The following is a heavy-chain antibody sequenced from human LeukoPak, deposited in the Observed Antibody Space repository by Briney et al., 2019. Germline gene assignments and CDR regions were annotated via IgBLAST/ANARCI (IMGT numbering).Heavy chain of an antibody. CDR2: IYPGDSDT. J-gene: IGHJ4*02. Sequence: NAGESLKISCKCSGYSFTSYWIGWVRQMPGKGLEWMGIIYPGDSDTRYSPSFQGQVTISADKSISTAYLQWSSLKASDTAMYYCARHTSYGGNRPLNYWGQGTLVTVSS. D-gene: IGHD4-23*01. CDR1: GYSFTSYW. V-gene: IGHV5-51*01. CDR3: ARHTSYGGNRPLNY.